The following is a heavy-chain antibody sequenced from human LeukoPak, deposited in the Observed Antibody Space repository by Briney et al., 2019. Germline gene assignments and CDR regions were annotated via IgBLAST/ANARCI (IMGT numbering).Heavy chain of an antibody. D-gene: IGHD3-16*01. Sequence: PSETLSLTCTVSGGSISSGGYYWSWIRQHPGKGLEWIGYIYYSGSTYYNPSLKSRVTISVDTSKNQFSLKLSSVTAADTAVYYCASSVDAQGAYTAFDIWGQRTMVTVSS. CDR3: ASSVDAQGAYTAFDI. CDR2: IYYSGST. J-gene: IGHJ3*02. CDR1: GGSISSGGYY. V-gene: IGHV4-31*03.